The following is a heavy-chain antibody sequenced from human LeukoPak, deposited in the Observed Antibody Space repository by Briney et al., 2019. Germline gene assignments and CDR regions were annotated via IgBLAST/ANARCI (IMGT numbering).Heavy chain of an antibody. CDR2: ISGSGGRP. Sequence: GGSLRLSCAASGFTFSSCAMSWVRQAPGKGLEWVSAISGSGGRPYYADSVKGRFTISRDNSKNTLYLQMNSLRAEDTAVYYCARHPEPGYCSSTSCHESYFDYWGQGALATVSS. CDR3: ARHPEPGYCSSTSCHESYFDY. V-gene: IGHV3-23*01. CDR1: GFTFSSCA. D-gene: IGHD2-2*01. J-gene: IGHJ4*02.